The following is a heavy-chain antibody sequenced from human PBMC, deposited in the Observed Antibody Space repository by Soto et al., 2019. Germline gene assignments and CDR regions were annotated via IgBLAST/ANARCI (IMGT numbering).Heavy chain of an antibody. V-gene: IGHV1-69*06. CDR1: GGTFSSYA. CDR2: IIPIFGTA. Sequence: QVQLVQSGAEVKKPGSSVKVSCKASGGTFSSYAISWVRQAPGQGLEWMGGIIPIFGTANYAQKFQGRVTITADKSTSTAYMELSSLISEDTAVYDCAREMATTYFDYWGQGTLVTVSS. D-gene: IGHD5-12*01. CDR3: AREMATTYFDY. J-gene: IGHJ4*02.